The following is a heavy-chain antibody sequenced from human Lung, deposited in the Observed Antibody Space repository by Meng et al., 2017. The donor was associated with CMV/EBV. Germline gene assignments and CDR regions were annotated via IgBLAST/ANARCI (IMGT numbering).Heavy chain of an antibody. CDR1: GFSRSNARMG. J-gene: IGHJ4*02. V-gene: IGHV2-26*01. CDR2: IFSNDEK. D-gene: IGHD6-6*01. CDR3: ARTGDIVGRPLDY. Sequence: SGPXLVKPTQTLTLTCTVSGFSRSNARMGVSWIRQPPGKALEWLADIFSNDEKSYKTSLQSRLTISKDTSKSQVVLMMTSMDPVDTGTYYCARTGDIVGRPLDYWGQGSLVTVSS.